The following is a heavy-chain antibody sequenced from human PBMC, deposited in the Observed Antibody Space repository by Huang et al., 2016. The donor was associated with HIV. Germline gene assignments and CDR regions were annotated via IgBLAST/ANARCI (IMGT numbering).Heavy chain of an antibody. CDR1: GGTFSSYA. J-gene: IGHJ4*02. CDR2: IIPIFGTA. D-gene: IGHD3-22*01. CDR3: ARARGYYDSSVSYYFDY. Sequence: QVQLVQSGAEVKKPGSSVKVSCKASGGTFSSYAISWVRQAPGQGLGWMGGIIPIFGTANDAQKVQGRVTITADESTSTAYMELSSLRSEDTAVYYCARARGYYDSSVSYYFDYWGQGTLVTVSS. V-gene: IGHV1-69*13.